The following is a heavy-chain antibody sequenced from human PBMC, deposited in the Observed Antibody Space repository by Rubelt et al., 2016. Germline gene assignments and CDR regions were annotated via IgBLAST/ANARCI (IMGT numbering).Heavy chain of an antibody. J-gene: IGHJ4*02. V-gene: IGHV3-21*06. CDR1: GFTFSSYW. CDR2: ITTSGSST. D-gene: IGHD3-16*01. CDR3: VRLINGNFDY. Sequence: EVQLVQSGGGLVQPGGSLRLSCAASGFTFSSYWMSWVRQAPGKGLEWVSTITTSGSSTFYADSVKGRFTISRDNAKNSLYLQMNSLRVEDTAVYYCVRLINGNFDYWGQGILVTVSS.